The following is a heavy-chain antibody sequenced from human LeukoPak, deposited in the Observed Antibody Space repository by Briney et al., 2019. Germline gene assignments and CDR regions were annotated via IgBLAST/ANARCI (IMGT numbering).Heavy chain of an antibody. Sequence: SVKVSCKASGGTFSSYAISWVRQAPGQGLEWMGGIIPIFGTANYAQKFQGRVTITADESTSTAYMELSSLRSEDTAVYYCARAMVRGFRPPYYYYYYMDVWGKGTTVTGSS. CDR2: IIPIFGTA. J-gene: IGHJ6*03. V-gene: IGHV1-69*13. CDR3: ARAMVRGFRPPYYYYYYMDV. D-gene: IGHD3-10*01. CDR1: GGTFSSYA.